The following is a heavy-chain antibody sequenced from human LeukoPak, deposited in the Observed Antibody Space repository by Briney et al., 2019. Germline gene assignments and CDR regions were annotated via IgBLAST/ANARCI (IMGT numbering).Heavy chain of an antibody. D-gene: IGHD2-2*01. V-gene: IGHV3-48*04. CDR1: GFTFSSYS. Sequence: QPGGSLRLSCAASGFTFSSYSMNWVRQAPGKGLEWVSYISSSSSTIYYADSVKGRFTISRDNAKNTLYLQMNSLRVDDTAVYYCAKEGVGCGSTNCWNNFDYWGQGTLVTVSS. CDR2: ISSSSSTI. CDR3: AKEGVGCGSTNCWNNFDY. J-gene: IGHJ4*02.